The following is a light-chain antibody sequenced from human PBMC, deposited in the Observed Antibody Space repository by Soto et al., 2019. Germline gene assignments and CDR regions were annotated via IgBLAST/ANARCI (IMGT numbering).Light chain of an antibody. CDR1: QSLLLSNGYNY. CDR2: LGS. CDR3: MQARQTPRT. Sequence: EIVMTQSPLSLPVTPGEPASISCRSSQSLLLSNGYNYLDWYLQKPGQSPQLLISLGSPRASGVRDRFSVSGSGTEFTLKISRVEAEDVGVYYCMQARQTPRTFGQGTKV. V-gene: IGKV2-28*01. J-gene: IGKJ1*01.